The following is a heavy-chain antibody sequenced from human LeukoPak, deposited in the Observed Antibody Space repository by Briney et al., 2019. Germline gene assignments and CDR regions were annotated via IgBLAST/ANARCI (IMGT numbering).Heavy chain of an antibody. D-gene: IGHD6-13*01. J-gene: IGHJ2*01. CDR2: INHSGST. CDR3: ARGRLRSYSSSWYSWYFDL. Sequence: SETLSLTCAVYGGSFSGYYWSWIRQPPGKGLEWSGEINHSGSTNYNPSLKSRVTISVDTSKNQFSLKLSSVTAADTAVYYCARGRLRSYSSSWYSWYFDLWGRGTLVTVSS. V-gene: IGHV4-34*01. CDR1: GGSFSGYY.